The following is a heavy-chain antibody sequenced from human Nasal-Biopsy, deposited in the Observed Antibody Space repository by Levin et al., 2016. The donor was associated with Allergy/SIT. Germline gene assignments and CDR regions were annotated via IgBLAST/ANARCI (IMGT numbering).Heavy chain of an antibody. J-gene: IGHJ6*02. D-gene: IGHD6-6*01. CDR2: IYNSVNT. V-gene: IGHV4-59*01. CDR3: VRVRGRYVSSSGMDV. CDR1: GGSINDYY. Sequence: GSLRLSCSVSGGSINDYYWTWIRQPPGKGLEWIGYIYNSVNTNYNPSLKSRITMSLDTSKNQFSLNLNSVTAADTAVYYCVRVRGRYVSSSGMDVWGQGTTVTVSS.